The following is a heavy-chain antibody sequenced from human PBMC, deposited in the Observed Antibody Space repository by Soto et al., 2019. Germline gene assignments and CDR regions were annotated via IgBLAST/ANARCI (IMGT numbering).Heavy chain of an antibody. CDR1: GFIFSNYA. CDR3: AKDTGRGGGSVFDY. V-gene: IGHV3-23*01. CDR2: ISGSGADT. J-gene: IGHJ4*02. Sequence: EVQLLESGGGLVQPGGSPRLSCAPSGFIFSNYAMSWVRQARGKGLEWVSAISGSGADTYYTESVKGRFTISRDNFKNTLYLQMNSLRAEDTAVYYCAKDTGRGGGSVFDYWGQGTLVTVSS. D-gene: IGHD2-15*01.